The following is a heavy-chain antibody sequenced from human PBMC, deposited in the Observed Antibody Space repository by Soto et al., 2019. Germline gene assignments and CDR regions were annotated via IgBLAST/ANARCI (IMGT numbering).Heavy chain of an antibody. CDR1: GFTFSGSA. D-gene: IGHD3-22*01. CDR3: TTLVGRGYYDSSGSGY. V-gene: IGHV3-73*01. J-gene: IGHJ4*02. CDR2: IRSKANSYAT. Sequence: GGSLRLSCAASGFTFSGSAMHWVRQAPGKGLEWVGRIRSKANSYATAYAASVKGRFTISRDDSKNTAYLQMNSLKTEDTAVYYCTTLVGRGYYDSSGSGYWGQGTLVTVSS.